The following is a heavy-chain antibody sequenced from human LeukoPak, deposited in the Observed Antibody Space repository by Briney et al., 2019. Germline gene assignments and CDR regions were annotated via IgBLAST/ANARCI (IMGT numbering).Heavy chain of an antibody. CDR2: ISSSSSTT. Sequence: GGSLRLSCAASGFTFSRYSMNWVRQAPGKGLEWVSSISSSSSTTYYADSVKGRFTISRDTAKNTLYLQMNSLRVEDTAVYYCVRGGTCWAQVDYWGQGTLVTVSS. CDR3: VRGGTCWAQVDY. V-gene: IGHV3-48*04. D-gene: IGHD3-16*01. J-gene: IGHJ4*02. CDR1: GFTFSRYS.